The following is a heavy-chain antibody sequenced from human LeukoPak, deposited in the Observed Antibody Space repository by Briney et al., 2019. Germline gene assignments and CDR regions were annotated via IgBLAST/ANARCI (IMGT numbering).Heavy chain of an antibody. CDR3: ARGGAIFGVVSRLDP. Sequence: PSQTLSLTCTVSGGSISSGGYYWSWFRQHPGKGLEWIGYIYYSGSTYYNPSLKSLLTISVDTSKNQFSLKLSSVTAADTAVYYCARGGAIFGVVSRLDPWGQGTLVTVSS. J-gene: IGHJ5*02. V-gene: IGHV4-31*01. CDR1: GGSISSGGYY. D-gene: IGHD3-3*01. CDR2: IYYSGST.